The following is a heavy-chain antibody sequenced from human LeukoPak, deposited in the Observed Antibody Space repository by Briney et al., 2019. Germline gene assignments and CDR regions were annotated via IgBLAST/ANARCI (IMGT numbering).Heavy chain of an antibody. Sequence: GGSLRLSCAASGFTFSSYSMNWVRQAPGKGLEWVSYISSSSSTIYYADSVKGRFTISRDNAKNSLSLQMNSLRAEDMALYYCAKGADYDSSGYPDYWGQGTLVTVSS. CDR2: ISSSSSTI. J-gene: IGHJ4*02. CDR3: AKGADYDSSGYPDY. D-gene: IGHD3-22*01. V-gene: IGHV3-48*01. CDR1: GFTFSSYS.